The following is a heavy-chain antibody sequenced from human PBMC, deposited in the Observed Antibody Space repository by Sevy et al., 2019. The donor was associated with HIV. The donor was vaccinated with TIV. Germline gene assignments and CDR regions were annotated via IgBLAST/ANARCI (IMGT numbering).Heavy chain of an antibody. CDR1: GFTFSSYW. CDR3: ARVPVPKKYYFDY. V-gene: IGHV3-74*01. Sequence: GGSLRLSCAASGFTFSSYWMHWVRQAPGKGLVWVSRINSDGSSTSYADSVKGRFTISRDNAKNTLYLQMNSLRAEDTTVYYCARVPVPKKYYFDYWGQGTLVTVSS. J-gene: IGHJ4*02. CDR2: INSDGSST.